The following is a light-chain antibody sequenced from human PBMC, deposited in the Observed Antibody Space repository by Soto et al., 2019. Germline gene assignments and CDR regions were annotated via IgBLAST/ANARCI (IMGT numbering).Light chain of an antibody. CDR1: QSVNSY. Sequence: EIVLTQSPATLSLSPGESATLSCRASQSVNSYLAWYQQKPGQAPRLLLYDASNRATGIPARFSGSGFGTDFTLTIDSLEPEDFAVYYCQQRSNWFTFGQGTRLEIK. V-gene: IGKV3-11*01. J-gene: IGKJ5*01. CDR2: DAS. CDR3: QQRSNWFT.